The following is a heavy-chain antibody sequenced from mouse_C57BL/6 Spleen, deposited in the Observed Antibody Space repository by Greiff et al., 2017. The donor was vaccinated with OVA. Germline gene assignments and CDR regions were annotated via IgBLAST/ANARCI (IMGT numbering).Heavy chain of an antibody. J-gene: IGHJ3*01. CDR2: INPNYGTT. D-gene: IGHD2-4*01. V-gene: IGHV1-39*01. Sequence: EVQGVESGPELVKPGASVKISCKASGYSFTDYNMNWVKQSNGKSLEWIGVINPNYGTTSYNQKFKGKATLTVDQASSTAYMQLNSLTSEDSAVYYGARSEGYYDYDGGFAYWGQGTLVTVSA. CDR3: ARSEGYYDYDGGFAY. CDR1: GYSFTDYN.